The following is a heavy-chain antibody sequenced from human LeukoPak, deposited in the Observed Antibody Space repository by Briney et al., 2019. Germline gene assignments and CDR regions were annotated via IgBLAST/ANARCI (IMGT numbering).Heavy chain of an antibody. CDR3: ARGFRYAKYYYILTGPI. J-gene: IGHJ3*02. V-gene: IGHV4-59*01. CDR1: GGSISSYY. D-gene: IGHD3-9*01. CDR2: IYYSGST. Sequence: PSETLSLTCTVSGGSISSYYWSWIRQPPGKGLEWIGYIYYSGSTNYNPSLKSRVTISVDTSKNQFSLKLSSVTAADTAVYYCARGFRYAKYYYILTGPIWGQGTMVTVSS.